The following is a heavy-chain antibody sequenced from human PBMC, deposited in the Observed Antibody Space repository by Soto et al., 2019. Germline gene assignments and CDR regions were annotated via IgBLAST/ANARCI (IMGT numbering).Heavy chain of an antibody. J-gene: IGHJ4*02. CDR1: GFTFSSYA. CDR3: AKDRIVVVPAAEFDY. V-gene: IGHV3-23*01. Sequence: EVQLLESGGGLVQSGGSLRLSCAASGFTFSSYAMSWVRQAPGKGLEWVSAISGSGGSTYYADSVKGRFTSSRDNSKDTLYRLMNSLRAEDTALYYCAKDRIVVVPAAEFDYWGQGTLAAVSS. D-gene: IGHD2-2*01. CDR2: ISGSGGST.